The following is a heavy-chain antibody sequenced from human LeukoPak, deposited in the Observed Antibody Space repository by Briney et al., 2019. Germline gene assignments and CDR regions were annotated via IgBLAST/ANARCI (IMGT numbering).Heavy chain of an antibody. J-gene: IGHJ4*02. D-gene: IGHD6-13*01. CDR2: ITSSSSYI. V-gene: IGHV3-21*01. CDR1: GFTFSSYT. Sequence: GGSLRLSCAASGFTFSSYTMNWVRQAPGKGLEWVSSITSSSSYIYYADSVMGRFTISRDNAKNTLYLQMNSLRAEDTAEYYCARDKAAGQGLFDYWGQGTLVTVSS. CDR3: ARDKAAGQGLFDY.